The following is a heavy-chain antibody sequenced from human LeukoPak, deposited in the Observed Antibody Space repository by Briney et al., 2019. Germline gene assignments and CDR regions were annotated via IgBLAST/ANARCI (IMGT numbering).Heavy chain of an antibody. CDR3: ARATVTTYPNWYFDL. V-gene: IGHV4-30-4*01. CDR2: IYYSGST. D-gene: IGHD4-17*01. CDR1: GGSISSGDYY. Sequence: SETLSLTCTVSGGSISSGDYYWSWIRQPPGKGLEWIGYIYYSGSTYYNPSLKSRITISVDTSKNQFSLKLGSVTAADTAVYYCARATVTTYPNWYFDLWGRGTLVTVSS. J-gene: IGHJ2*01.